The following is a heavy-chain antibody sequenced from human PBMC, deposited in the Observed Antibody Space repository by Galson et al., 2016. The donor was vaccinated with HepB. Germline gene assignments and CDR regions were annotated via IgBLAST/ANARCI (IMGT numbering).Heavy chain of an antibody. CDR1: GASFSTYY. CDR3: ARRDGRWLQLHTYFDS. J-gene: IGHJ4*02. CDR2: INQSGSA. Sequence: SETLSLTCAVYGASFSTYYWTWIRLSPGKGLEWIGEINQSGSASYNPSLESRVTISVDTSKKHFSLRLSSVTAADTAVYYCARRDGRWLQLHTYFDSWGQGTLVPVSS. D-gene: IGHD5-24*01. V-gene: IGHV4-34*01.